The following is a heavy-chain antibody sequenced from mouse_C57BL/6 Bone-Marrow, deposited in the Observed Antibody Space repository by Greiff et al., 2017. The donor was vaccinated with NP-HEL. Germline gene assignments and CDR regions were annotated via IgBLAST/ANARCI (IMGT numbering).Heavy chain of an antibody. CDR1: GFTFSSYA. D-gene: IGHD2-4*01. Sequence: VQLQQSGGGLVKPGGSLKLSCAASGFTFSSYAMSWVRQTPEKRLEWVATISDGGSYTYYPDNVKGRFTISRDNAKNNLYLQMSHLKSEDTAMYYCHYDWAEDYWGQGTSVTVSS. V-gene: IGHV5-4*01. CDR2: ISDGGSYT. CDR3: HYDWAEDY. J-gene: IGHJ4*01.